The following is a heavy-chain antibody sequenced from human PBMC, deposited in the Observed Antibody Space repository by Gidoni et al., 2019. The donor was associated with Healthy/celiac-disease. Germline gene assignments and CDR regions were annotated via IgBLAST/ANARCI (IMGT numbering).Heavy chain of an antibody. D-gene: IGHD3-22*01. Sequence: FTISRDNSKNTLYLQMNSLRAEDTAVYYCAKDLPIQGSGYPLFDYWGQGTLVTVSS. CDR3: AKDLPIQGSGYPLFDY. V-gene: IGHV3-23*01. J-gene: IGHJ4*02.